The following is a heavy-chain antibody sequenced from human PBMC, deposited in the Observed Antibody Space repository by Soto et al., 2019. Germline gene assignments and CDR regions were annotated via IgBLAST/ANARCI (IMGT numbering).Heavy chain of an antibody. CDR2: MAYDGNRE. D-gene: IGHD1-26*01. V-gene: IGHV3-30-3*01. CDR3: ARVGGSFYASRDS. J-gene: IGHJ4*02. Sequence: QVQLVESGGGVVQPGRSLRLSCAASGFTFSMYVMHWVRQAPGKGLEWVAVMAYDGNREYYGDSVKGRFFVSRDNSKNTLSLQMNSMRPEDTAVYYCARVGGSFYASRDSWGQGALVTVSS. CDR1: GFTFSMYV.